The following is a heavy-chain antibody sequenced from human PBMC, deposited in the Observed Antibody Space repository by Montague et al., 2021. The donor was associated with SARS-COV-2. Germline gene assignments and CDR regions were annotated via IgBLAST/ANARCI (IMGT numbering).Heavy chain of an antibody. CDR2: IYYSGTT. CDR3: ARGMIRGATTPFDY. CDR1: SGSIISSGYY. Sequence: SETLSLTCSVSSGSIISSGYYWGWIPQPPGKELEWIGNIYYSGTTYYNPSLQSRGTISVDTSKNHLSLRLSSVTAADTAVYFCARGMIRGATTPFDYWGQGSQVTVSS. D-gene: IGHD3-10*01. V-gene: IGHV4-39*02. J-gene: IGHJ4*02.